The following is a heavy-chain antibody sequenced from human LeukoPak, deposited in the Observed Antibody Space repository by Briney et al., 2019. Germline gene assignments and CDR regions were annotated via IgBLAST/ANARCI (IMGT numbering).Heavy chain of an antibody. CDR3: ASLRGGVQLWAD. D-gene: IGHD5-24*01. J-gene: IGHJ4*02. Sequence: PSETLSLTCTVSAGSFSSRSYYCGWISQPRGMGLEWIATIIYTPTTSYTPSLTTPVPTSVATSKHQFSLNLTSVTPAHTAVYYCASLRGGVQLWADWGQGTLVTVSS. V-gene: IGHV4-39*01. CDR1: AGSFSSRSYY. CDR2: IIYTPTT.